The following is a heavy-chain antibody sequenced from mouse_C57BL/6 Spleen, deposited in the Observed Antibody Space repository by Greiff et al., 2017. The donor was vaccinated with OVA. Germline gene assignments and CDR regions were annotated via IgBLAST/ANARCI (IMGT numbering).Heavy chain of an antibody. V-gene: IGHV1-19*01. D-gene: IGHD2-5*01. Sequence: EVHLVESGPVLVKPGASVKMSCKASGYTFTDYYMNWVKQSHGKSLEWIGVINPYNGGTSYNQKFKGKATLTVDKSSSTAYMELNSLTSEDSAVYYCARSGVDSNYDYWGQGTTLTVSS. CDR1: GYTFTDYY. CDR2: INPYNGGT. J-gene: IGHJ2*01. CDR3: ARSGVDSNYDY.